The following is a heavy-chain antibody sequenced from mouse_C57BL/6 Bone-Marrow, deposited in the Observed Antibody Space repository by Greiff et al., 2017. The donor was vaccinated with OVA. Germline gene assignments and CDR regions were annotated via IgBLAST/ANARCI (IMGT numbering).Heavy chain of an antibody. J-gene: IGHJ3*01. CDR2: INPNNGGT. CDR1: GYTFTDYY. D-gene: IGHD2-4*01. CDR3: TRRGDYDGFAY. Sequence: VQLQQPGPELVTPGSSVKIPCKASGYTFTDYYMDWVKQSHGKSLEWIGDINPNNGGTNYNQKFKGKATLTVDKSSSTAYMELRSLTSEYAAFYYFTRRGDYDGFAYWGQGTLVTVSA. V-gene: IGHV1-18*01.